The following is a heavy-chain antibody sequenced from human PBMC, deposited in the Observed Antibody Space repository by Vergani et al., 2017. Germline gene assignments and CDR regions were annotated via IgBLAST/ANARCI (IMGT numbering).Heavy chain of an antibody. CDR1: GFTFNTYS. J-gene: IGHJ4*02. V-gene: IGHV3-21*01. CDR2: ISSSSSYI. Sequence: EVQLVESGGGLVKPGGSLRLSCAASGFTFNTYSMNWVRQAPGKGLEWVSSISSSSSYIYYKDSVKGRFTIARDNAKNSLYLQMNSLRAEDTAVYYCARDSNRGTYLDYWGQGTLVTVSS. D-gene: IGHD7-27*01. CDR3: ARDSNRGTYLDY.